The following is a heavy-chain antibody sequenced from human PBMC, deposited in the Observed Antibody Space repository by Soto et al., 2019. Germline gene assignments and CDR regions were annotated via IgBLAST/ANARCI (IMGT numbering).Heavy chain of an antibody. V-gene: IGHV3-11*01. D-gene: IGHD3-10*01. J-gene: IGHJ3*02. CDR3: ARAVGSYDDLDI. CDR1: GFIFSDYY. CDR2: IRHSGDTV. Sequence: QVQLVESGGGLVEPGGSLRLSCAASGFIFSDYYMTWIRQAPGKGLEWVSYIRHSGDTVFYADSVKGRFTISRDNARKSLYLQMNSLTADDTAVYYCARAVGSYDDLDIWGLGTMVTVSS.